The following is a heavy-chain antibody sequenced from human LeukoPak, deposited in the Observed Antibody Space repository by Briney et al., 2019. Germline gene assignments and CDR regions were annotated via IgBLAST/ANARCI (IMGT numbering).Heavy chain of an antibody. CDR1: GFSFNSYA. D-gene: IGHD5-24*01. CDR3: ARARFGYNRGPFDY. CDR2: ISYDGSNK. J-gene: IGHJ4*02. V-gene: IGHV3-30-3*01. Sequence: GGSLRLSCAASGFSFNSYAMHWARQAPGKGLEWVAVISYDGSNKDYADSVKGRFTISRDKSKNTLYLQMNSLGPEDTAVYYCARARFGYNRGPFDYWGQGILVIVSS.